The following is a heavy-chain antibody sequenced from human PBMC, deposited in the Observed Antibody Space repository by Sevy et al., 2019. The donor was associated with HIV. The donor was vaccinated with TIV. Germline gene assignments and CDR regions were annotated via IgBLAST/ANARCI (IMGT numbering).Heavy chain of an antibody. CDR1: GDTFINYG. CDR2: IIPIFGTT. CDR3: ARNGIITFGGVVVKYYFDH. V-gene: IGHV1-69*06. D-gene: IGHD3-16*02. Sequence: ASVKVSCKASGDTFINYGIHWVRQAPGQGLEWMEGIIPIFGTTNYAQKFQGRVTITADKSTSTAYMELSSLTSEDTAVYYCARNGIITFGGVVVKYYFDHWGQGTLVTVSS. J-gene: IGHJ4*02.